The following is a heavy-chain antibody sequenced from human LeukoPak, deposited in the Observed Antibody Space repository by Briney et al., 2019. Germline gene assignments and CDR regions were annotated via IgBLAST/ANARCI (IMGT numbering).Heavy chain of an antibody. CDR2: INHSGYT. Sequence: SETLSLTCAVYGESSFSSYYWSWIRQTPGGALELIGEINHSGYTNYNPSLKSRVTLSIDTSKNQFSLRLNSVTAADTAVYYCSRQVVGNDYWGQGTLVTVSS. CDR1: GESSFSSYY. V-gene: IGHV4-34*01. J-gene: IGHJ4*02. D-gene: IGHD3-22*01. CDR3: SRQVVGNDY.